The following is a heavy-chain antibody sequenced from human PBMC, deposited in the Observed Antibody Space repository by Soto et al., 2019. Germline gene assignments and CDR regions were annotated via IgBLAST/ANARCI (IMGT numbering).Heavy chain of an antibody. CDR3: ARSVVVGLYYYYYGMDV. CDR1: GGSISSYY. D-gene: IGHD3-22*01. J-gene: IGHJ6*02. Sequence: SETLSLTCTVSGGSISSYYWSWIRQPAGKGLEWIGRIYTSGNTNYNPSLKSRVTMSVDTSKNQFSLKLSSVTAADTAVYYCARSVVVGLYYYYYGMDVWGQGTTVTVSS. CDR2: IYTSGNT. V-gene: IGHV4-4*07.